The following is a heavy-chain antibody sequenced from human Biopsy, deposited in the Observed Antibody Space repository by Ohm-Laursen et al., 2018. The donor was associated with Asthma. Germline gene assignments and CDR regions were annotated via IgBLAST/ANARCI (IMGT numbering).Heavy chain of an antibody. J-gene: IGHJ1*01. CDR3: AKGHGDYVFPYFQH. CDR2: ISYDGSDK. CDR1: GFTFSTYG. D-gene: IGHD4-17*01. Sequence: SLRLSCTASGFTFSTYGMHWVRQAPGKGLEWVAVISYDGSDKYYADSVKSRFTISRDNSKNTLYLQMNSLRAEDTAVYYCAKGHGDYVFPYFQHWGQGTLVTVSS. V-gene: IGHV3-30*18.